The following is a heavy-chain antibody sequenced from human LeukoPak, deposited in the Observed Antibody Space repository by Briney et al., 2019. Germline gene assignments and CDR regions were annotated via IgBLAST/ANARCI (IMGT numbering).Heavy chain of an antibody. J-gene: IGHJ4*02. CDR1: GFTFSSYA. V-gene: IGHV3-23*01. CDR2: ISGSGVST. Sequence: GGSLRLSCAASGFTFSSYAMSWVRQAPGKGLEWVSSISGSGVSTYYADAVKGRFTISRDNSKNTLYLRMNSLRAEDTAVYYCARDSPPDYWGQGTLVTVSS. CDR3: ARDSPPDY.